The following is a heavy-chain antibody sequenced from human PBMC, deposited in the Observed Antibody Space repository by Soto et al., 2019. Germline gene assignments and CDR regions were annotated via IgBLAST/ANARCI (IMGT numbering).Heavy chain of an antibody. CDR2: ISAFDGST. Sequence: ASVKVSCKASGYTFTTYGISWVRQAPGQGLEWMGWISAFDGSTNYAQKFQGRVTMTTDTSTSTAYMELRSLRSDDTAVYYCARGGRHDSSGYYLPFSGMDVWGQGTTVTVSS. V-gene: IGHV1-18*01. D-gene: IGHD3-22*01. CDR1: GYTFTTYG. CDR3: ARGGRHDSSGYYLPFSGMDV. J-gene: IGHJ6*02.